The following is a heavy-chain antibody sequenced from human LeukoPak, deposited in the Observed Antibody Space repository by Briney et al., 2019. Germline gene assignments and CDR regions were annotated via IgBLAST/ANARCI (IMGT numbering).Heavy chain of an antibody. V-gene: IGHV4-4*07. D-gene: IGHD3-10*01. CDR3: ARVGEMVRGVITNYYYYYMDV. CDR2: IYTSGST. J-gene: IGHJ6*03. Sequence: SETLSLTCTVSGGSISSYYRSWIRQPAGKGLEWIGRIYTSGSTKYNPSLKSRVTMSVDTSKNQFSLKLSSVTAADTAVYYCARVGEMVRGVITNYYYYYMDVWGKGTTVTVSS. CDR1: GGSISSYY.